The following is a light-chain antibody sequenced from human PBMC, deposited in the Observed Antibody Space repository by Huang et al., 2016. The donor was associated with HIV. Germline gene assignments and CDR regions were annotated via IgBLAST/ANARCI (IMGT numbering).Light chain of an antibody. V-gene: IGKV3-20*01. CDR3: QQYGTSPYS. CDR1: QSLSSSY. Sequence: EVVLTQSPDTLSSSPGERVTVSCRASQSLSSSYIAWYQQRPGQAPRLLIYGASTSATDIPDRFSVSGSGTDFTLTINRLEPADFAMYYCQQYGTSPYSFGQGTNLEIK. CDR2: GAS. J-gene: IGKJ2*01.